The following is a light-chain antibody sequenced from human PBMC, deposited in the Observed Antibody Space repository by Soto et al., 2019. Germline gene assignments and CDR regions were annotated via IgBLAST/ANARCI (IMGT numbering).Light chain of an antibody. CDR3: SSYAGSNNVV. CDR2: EVS. Sequence: QSALTQPPSASGSPGQSVTISCTGTSSDVGGYNYVSWYQQHPGKAPKLMIYEVSKRPSGVPDRFSGSKSGNTASLTVSGREAEDEADYYWSSYAGSNNVVFGGGTQLTVL. J-gene: IGLJ2*01. CDR1: SSDVGGYNY. V-gene: IGLV2-8*01.